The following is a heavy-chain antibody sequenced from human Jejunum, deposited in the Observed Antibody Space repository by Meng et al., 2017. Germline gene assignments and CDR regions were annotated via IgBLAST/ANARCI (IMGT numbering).Heavy chain of an antibody. CDR2: IRPSGGRT. Sequence: ASVKVSCKASGYSFTNYYIHWVRQAPGQGLEYMGIIRPSGGRTSYAQRFQGRLTMTRDTSTSTVYMELSGLTSEDTAVYSCVRESPETYDFDFWGQGTLVTVSS. V-gene: IGHV1-46*01. J-gene: IGHJ4*02. CDR1: GYSFTNYY. CDR3: VRESPETYDFDF. D-gene: IGHD3-3*01.